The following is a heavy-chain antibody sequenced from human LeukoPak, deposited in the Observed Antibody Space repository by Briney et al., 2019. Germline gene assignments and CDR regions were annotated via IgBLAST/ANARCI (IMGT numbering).Heavy chain of an antibody. CDR2: IKQDGSEK. Sequence: PGGSLRLSCAASGFTFSSYWMSWVHQAPGKGLEWVANIKQDGSEKYYVDSVKGRFTISRDNAKNSLYLQMNSLRAEDTAVYYCAREKQLLYRGSFDYWGQGTLVTVSS. CDR3: AREKQLLYRGSFDY. V-gene: IGHV3-7*01. J-gene: IGHJ4*02. D-gene: IGHD2-2*02. CDR1: GFTFSSYW.